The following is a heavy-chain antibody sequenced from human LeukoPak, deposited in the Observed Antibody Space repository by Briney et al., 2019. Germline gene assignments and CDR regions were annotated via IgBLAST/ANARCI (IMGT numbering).Heavy chain of an antibody. D-gene: IGHD3-10*01. V-gene: IGHV3-30*09. CDR3: ARNAYGHSPGGY. J-gene: IGHJ4*02. CDR2: ISSDGSTK. Sequence: GGSLRLSCAGSGFTFNSYNMHWVRQAPGKGLEWVAAISSDGSTKYYADSVKGRLAISRDNSKNTLYLQMNSLRPEDTGVYYCARNAYGHSPGGYWGQGTLVTVSS. CDR1: GFTFNSYN.